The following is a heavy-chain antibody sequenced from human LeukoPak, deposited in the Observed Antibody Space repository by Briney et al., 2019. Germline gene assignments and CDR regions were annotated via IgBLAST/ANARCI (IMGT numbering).Heavy chain of an antibody. CDR3: ARVRAAAGWNWFDP. CDR1: GGPFSNYY. J-gene: IGHJ5*02. CDR2: INHSGST. Sequence: PSETLSLTCAVYGGPFSNYYWTWIRQPPGKGLEWIGEINHSGSTNYNPSLKSRVTISVDTSKNQFSLKLSSVTAADTAVYYCARVRAAAGWNWFDPWGQGTLVTVSS. D-gene: IGHD6-13*01. V-gene: IGHV4-34*01.